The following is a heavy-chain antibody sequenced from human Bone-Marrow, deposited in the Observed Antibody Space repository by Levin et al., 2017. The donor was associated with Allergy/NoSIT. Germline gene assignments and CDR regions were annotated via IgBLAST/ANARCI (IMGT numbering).Heavy chain of an antibody. CDR2: ISSSGSTI. V-gene: IGHV3-48*03. CDR1: GFTFSSYE. Sequence: GGSLRLSCAASGFTFSSYEMNWVRQAPGKGLEWVSYISSSGSTIYYADSVKGRFTISRDNAKNSRFLQMNSLRAEDTAVYYCARLYSSSSGKTFDYWGQGTLVTVPS. CDR3: ARLYSSSSGKTFDY. J-gene: IGHJ4*02. D-gene: IGHD6-6*01.